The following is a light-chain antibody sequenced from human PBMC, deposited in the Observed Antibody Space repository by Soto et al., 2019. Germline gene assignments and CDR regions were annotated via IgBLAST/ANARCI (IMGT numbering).Light chain of an antibody. V-gene: IGKV3D-20*02. CDR3: QQRSNWPT. Sequence: EIVLTQSPGTLSLSPGERATLSCGASQSVSSIYLAWYQQKPGQAPRLLIYGASSRATGIPDRFSGSGSGTDFTLTISSLQSEDFAVYYCQQRSNWPTFGPGTKVDIK. CDR2: GAS. CDR1: QSVSSIY. J-gene: IGKJ3*01.